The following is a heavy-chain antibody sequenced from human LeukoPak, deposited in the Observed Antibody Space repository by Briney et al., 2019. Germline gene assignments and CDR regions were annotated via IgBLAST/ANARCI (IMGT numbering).Heavy chain of an antibody. D-gene: IGHD1-26*01. CDR2: IIPIFGIA. CDR1: GGTFSSYA. Sequence: SVKVSCKASGGTFSSYAISWVRQAPGQGLEWMGRIIPIFGIANYAQKFQGRVTITADKSTSTAYMELSSLRSEDTAVYYCARFSGSAPIGAFDIWGQGTMVTVSS. J-gene: IGHJ3*02. V-gene: IGHV1-69*04. CDR3: ARFSGSAPIGAFDI.